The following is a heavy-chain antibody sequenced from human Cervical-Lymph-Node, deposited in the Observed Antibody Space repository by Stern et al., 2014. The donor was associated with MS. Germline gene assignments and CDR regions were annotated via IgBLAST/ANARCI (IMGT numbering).Heavy chain of an antibody. CDR1: GGFISSDNW. D-gene: IGHD3-9*01. J-gene: IGHJ4*02. CDR3: ARASYNVLTDYYMGLIDY. V-gene: IGHV4-4*02. CDR2: IFHRGNT. Sequence: QVQLVQSGPGLVKPSGTLSLTCAVSGGFISSDNWWSWVRQPPGKGLEWIGEIFHRGNTNYNPSLKSRVTISVDKSKNQFSLKLTSLTAADTAVYYCARASYNVLTDYYMGLIDYWGQGTLVTVSS.